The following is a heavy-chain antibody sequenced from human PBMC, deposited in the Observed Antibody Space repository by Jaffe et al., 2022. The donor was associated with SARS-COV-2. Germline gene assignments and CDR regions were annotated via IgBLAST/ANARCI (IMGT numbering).Heavy chain of an antibody. D-gene: IGHD3-10*01. CDR2: INHSGST. Sequence: QVQLQQWGAGLLKPSETLSLTCAVYGGSFSGYYWSWIRQPPGKGLEWIGEINHSGSTNYNPSLKSRVTISVDTSKNQFSLKLSSVTAADTAVYYCARTDSRLEYYGSGSYWWFDPWGQGTLVTVSS. J-gene: IGHJ5*02. V-gene: IGHV4-34*01. CDR1: GGSFSGYY. CDR3: ARTDSRLEYYGSGSYWWFDP.